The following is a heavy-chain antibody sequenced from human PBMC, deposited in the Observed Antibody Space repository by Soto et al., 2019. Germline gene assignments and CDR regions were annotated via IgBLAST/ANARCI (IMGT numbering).Heavy chain of an antibody. J-gene: IGHJ4*02. CDR1: GDSVSSVGFH. Sequence: SETLSLTCTVSGDSVSSVGFHWAWLRRPPGKGLGWIGYIYNGGSTYYRPSLESRMHVSLDATRNHYSLRLTSVTAADTAVYFCARAPVGLDTISYFDYWGQGKLVTVSS. CDR3: ARAPVGLDTISYFDY. V-gene: IGHV4-30-4*01. CDR2: IYNGGST. D-gene: IGHD3-3*01.